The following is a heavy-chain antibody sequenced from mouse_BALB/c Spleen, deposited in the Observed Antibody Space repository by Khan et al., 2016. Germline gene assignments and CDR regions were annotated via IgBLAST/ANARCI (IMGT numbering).Heavy chain of an antibody. Sequence: EVQLQESGPGLVKPSQSLSLTCSVTGYSITSGYYWNWIRQFPGNKLEWMGYISYDGSNNYNPSLKNRISITRDTSKNQFFLKLNSVTNEDTATYYCASNWEGWYFDVGSAGTTVTVSS. CDR2: ISYDGSN. CDR1: GYSITSGYY. CDR3: ASNWEGWYFDV. D-gene: IGHD4-1*01. V-gene: IGHV3-6*02. J-gene: IGHJ1*01.